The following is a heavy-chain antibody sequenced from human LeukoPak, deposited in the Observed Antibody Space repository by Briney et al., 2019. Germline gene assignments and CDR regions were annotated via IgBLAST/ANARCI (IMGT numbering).Heavy chain of an antibody. D-gene: IGHD6-19*01. J-gene: IGHJ4*02. CDR3: AKDHSGWQYYFDY. CDR1: GFTFSSYA. Sequence: GGSLRLSCAASGFTFSSYAMHWVRQAPGKGLEWVAVISYDGSNKYYADSVKGRFTISRDNSKNTLYLQMNSLRAEDTAVYYCAKDHSGWQYYFDYWGQGTLVTVSS. CDR2: ISYDGSNK. V-gene: IGHV3-30-3*01.